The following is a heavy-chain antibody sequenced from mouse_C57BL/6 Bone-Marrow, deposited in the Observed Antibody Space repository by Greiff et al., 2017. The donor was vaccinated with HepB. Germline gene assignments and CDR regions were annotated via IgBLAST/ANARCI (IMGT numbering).Heavy chain of an antibody. CDR1: GYTFTSYW. J-gene: IGHJ3*01. CDR3: ARAGYYGFAY. D-gene: IGHD2-3*01. Sequence: QVQLQQPGAELVKPGASVKLSCKASGYTFTSYWMQWVKQRPGQGLEWIGEIDPSDSYTNYNQKFKGKATLTVDTSSSTAYMQLSSLTSEDSAVYYCARAGYYGFAYWGQGTLVTVSA. CDR2: IDPSDSYT. V-gene: IGHV1-50*01.